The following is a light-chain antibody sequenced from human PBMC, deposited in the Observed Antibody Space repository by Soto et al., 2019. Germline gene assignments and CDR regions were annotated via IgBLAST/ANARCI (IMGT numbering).Light chain of an antibody. CDR3: SSYTSTSTLYV. CDR1: SSDIGGYNY. J-gene: IGLJ1*01. CDR2: DVS. Sequence: QSALTQHASVSGSPGQSITISCTGTSSDIGGYNYVSWYQQLPGKVPKLIIYDVSNRPSGVSDRFSGSKSGNAASLTISGLQADDEADYYCSSYTSTSTLYVFGTGTKLTVL. V-gene: IGLV2-14*03.